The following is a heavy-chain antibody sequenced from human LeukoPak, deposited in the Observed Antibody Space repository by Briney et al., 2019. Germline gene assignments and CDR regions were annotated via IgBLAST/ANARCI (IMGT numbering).Heavy chain of an antibody. CDR2: IIPILGIA. V-gene: IGHV1-69*04. D-gene: IGHD6-13*01. CDR3: ARDLGYSSSWYDY. CDR1: GGTFSSYA. Sequence: GSSVKVSCKASGGTFSSYAISWVRQAPGQGLEWMGRIIPILGIANYAQKFQGRVTITADKSTSTAYMELRSLRSDDTAVYYCARDLGYSSSWYDYWGQGTLVTVSS. J-gene: IGHJ4*02.